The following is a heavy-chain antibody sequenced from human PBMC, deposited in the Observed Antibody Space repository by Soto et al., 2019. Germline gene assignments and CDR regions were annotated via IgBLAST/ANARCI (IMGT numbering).Heavy chain of an antibody. CDR3: ASIGYCSSTSCHYGAFDI. CDR1: GFTFDDYG. V-gene: IGHV3-20*01. Sequence: GGSLRLSCAASGFTFDDYGMSWVRQAPGKGLEWVSGINWNGGSTGYADSVKGRFTISRDNAKNSLYLQMNSLRAEDTALYHCASIGYCSSTSCHYGAFDIWGQGTMVTVSS. J-gene: IGHJ3*02. D-gene: IGHD2-2*01. CDR2: INWNGGST.